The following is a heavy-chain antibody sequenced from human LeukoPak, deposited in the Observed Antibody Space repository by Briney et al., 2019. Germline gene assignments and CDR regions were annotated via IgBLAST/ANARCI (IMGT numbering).Heavy chain of an antibody. J-gene: IGHJ4*02. CDR3: ARDKYTVYETFDN. V-gene: IGHV1-2*02. CDR1: GYTFTGYY. CDR2: INPNNGGT. Sequence: ASVTVPCKASGYTFTGYYIHWVRQAPGQGLEWMGWINPNNGGTNYAQKFQGRVTMTRDTSISTAYMELNRLTSDVTAVYYCARDKYTVYETFDNWGQGTPVTVSS. D-gene: IGHD5/OR15-5a*01.